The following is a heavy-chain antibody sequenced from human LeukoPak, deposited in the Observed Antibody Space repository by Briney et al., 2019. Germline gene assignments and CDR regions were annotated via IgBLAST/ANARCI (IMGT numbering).Heavy chain of an antibody. J-gene: IGHJ4*02. V-gene: IGHV3-23*01. CDR1: GFTFSSYA. CDR3: VRIVVVPAAIVGYCSGGSCQIFDY. D-gene: IGHD2-15*01. Sequence: PGGSLRLSCAAPGFTFSSYAMSWVRQAPGKGLEWVSAISGSGGSTYYADSVKGRFTISRDNSKNTLYLQMNSLRAEDTAVYYCVRIVVVPAAIVGYCSGGSCQIFDYWGQGTLVTVSS. CDR2: ISGSGGST.